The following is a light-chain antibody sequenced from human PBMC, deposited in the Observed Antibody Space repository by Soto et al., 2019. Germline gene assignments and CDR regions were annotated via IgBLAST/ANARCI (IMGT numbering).Light chain of an antibody. J-gene: IGLJ1*01. CDR1: SSNIGGNC. Sequence: QSVLAQPPSVSASAGQKATISCSGSSSNIGGNCVSWYQQLPVTAHKLLIYDDDKRPSGIPDRFSGSKSGTSATLGITGFRTGDEADYYCGSWDSSLGAYVFGTGTKVTVL. V-gene: IGLV1-51*01. CDR2: DDD. CDR3: GSWDSSLGAYV.